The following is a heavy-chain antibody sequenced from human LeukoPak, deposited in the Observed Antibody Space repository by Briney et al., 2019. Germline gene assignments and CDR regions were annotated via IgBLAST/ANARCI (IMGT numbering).Heavy chain of an antibody. Sequence: GGSLRLSCAASGFTFSSYGMYWVRQAPGKGLEWVAVISYDGSNKYYADSVKGRFTISRDNSKNTLYLQMNSLRAEDTAVYYCAKVRLASDFDYWGQGTLVTVSS. CDR1: GFTFSSYG. CDR2: ISYDGSNK. CDR3: AKVRLASDFDY. J-gene: IGHJ4*02. V-gene: IGHV3-30*18. D-gene: IGHD3-22*01.